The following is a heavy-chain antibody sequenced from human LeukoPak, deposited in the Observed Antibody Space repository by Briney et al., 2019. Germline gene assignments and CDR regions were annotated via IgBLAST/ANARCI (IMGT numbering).Heavy chain of an antibody. Sequence: GGSLRLSCAASGLTFSDYSMNWVRQAPGKGLEWVSSISSSSSYIYYADSVKGRFTISRDNAKNSLYLQMNSLRVEDTAVYYCARGGSGYPVGYWGQGTLVTVSS. V-gene: IGHV3-21*04. D-gene: IGHD3-22*01. J-gene: IGHJ4*02. CDR3: ARGGSGYPVGY. CDR2: ISSSSSYI. CDR1: GLTFSDYS.